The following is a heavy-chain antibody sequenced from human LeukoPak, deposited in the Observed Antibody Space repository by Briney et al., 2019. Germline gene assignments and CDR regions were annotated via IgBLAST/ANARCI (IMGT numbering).Heavy chain of an antibody. J-gene: IGHJ4*02. V-gene: IGHV1-2*04. Sequence: ASVKVSCKASGYTFTGYYMHWGRPAPGQGLEWMGRINPNSGGTNYAQKFQGWVTMTRDTSISTAYMELSRLRSDDTAVYYCARGAAVAGNIDYWGQGTLVTVSS. D-gene: IGHD6-19*01. CDR2: INPNSGGT. CDR3: ARGAAVAGNIDY. CDR1: GYTFTGYY.